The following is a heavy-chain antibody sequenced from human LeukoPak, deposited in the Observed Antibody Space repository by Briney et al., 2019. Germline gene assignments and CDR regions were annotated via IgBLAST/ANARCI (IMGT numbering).Heavy chain of an antibody. J-gene: IGHJ4*02. CDR2: IYYSGST. D-gene: IGHD3-16*01. CDR3: VRHPWRMGSRDYNFDD. Sequence: SETQSLTCTVSGGSISGYYWSWIRQPPGKGLEWIGHIYYSGSTNYNPSLKSRVTISVDTSKNQFSLKMTSVTAADTAVYYCVRHPWRMGSRDYNFDDWGQGTLVTVSS. CDR1: GGSISGYY. V-gene: IGHV4-59*08.